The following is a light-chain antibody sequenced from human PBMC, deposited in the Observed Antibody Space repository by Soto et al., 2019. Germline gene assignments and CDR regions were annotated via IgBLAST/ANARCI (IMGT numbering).Light chain of an antibody. J-gene: IGKJ1*01. Sequence: DIQMTQSPSSVSASVGARVTITCRASQAISTWLAWYQQKPGKAPKLLIYAASNLQTGVPSRFSGSGPGTHFTLTIISLQPEDFATYYCQQANSFPRTCGQGPKVQIK. CDR1: QAISTW. CDR2: AAS. V-gene: IGKV1D-12*01. CDR3: QQANSFPRT.